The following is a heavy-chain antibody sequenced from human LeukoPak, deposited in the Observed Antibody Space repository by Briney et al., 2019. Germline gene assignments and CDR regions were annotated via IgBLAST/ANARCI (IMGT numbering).Heavy chain of an antibody. CDR1: GFTFSSYS. D-gene: IGHD4-17*01. J-gene: IGHJ4*02. Sequence: GGSLRLSCAASGFTFSSYSMNWVRQAPGKGLEWVSSISSSSSYIYYADSVKGRFTISRDNAKNSLYLQMNSLRAEDTAVYYCAREAVTTPRPRPRPFDYWAQGTLVTVSS. V-gene: IGHV3-21*01. CDR3: AREAVTTPRPRPRPFDY. CDR2: ISSSSSYI.